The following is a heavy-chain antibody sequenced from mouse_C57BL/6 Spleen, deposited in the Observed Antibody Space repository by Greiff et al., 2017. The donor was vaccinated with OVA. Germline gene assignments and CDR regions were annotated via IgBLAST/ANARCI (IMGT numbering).Heavy chain of an antibody. V-gene: IGHV14-4*01. CDR2: IDPENGDT. CDR1: GFNIKDDY. CDR3: TTWKDYDAMDY. Sequence: EVKLVESGAELVRPGASVKLSCTASGFNIKDDYMHWVKQRPEQGLEWIGWIDPENGDTEYASKFQGKATITADTSSNTAYLQLSSLTSEDTAVYYCTTWKDYDAMDYWGQGTSVTVSS. J-gene: IGHJ4*01.